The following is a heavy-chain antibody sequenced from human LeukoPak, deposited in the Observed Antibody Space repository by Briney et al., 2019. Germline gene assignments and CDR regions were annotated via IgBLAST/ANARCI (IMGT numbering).Heavy chain of an antibody. J-gene: IGHJ4*02. CDR2: MHPDSGNT. Sequence: ASVKVSCKASGYTFTTSDITWVRQATGRGLEWMGWMHPDSGNTGYAQKFQGRFTMTGNTSISTAYMELSSLRSEDTAVYYCAIGVEGSGSPEDWGRGTPVTVSS. V-gene: IGHV1-8*01. CDR3: AIGVEGSGSPED. CDR1: GYTFTTSD. D-gene: IGHD3-10*01.